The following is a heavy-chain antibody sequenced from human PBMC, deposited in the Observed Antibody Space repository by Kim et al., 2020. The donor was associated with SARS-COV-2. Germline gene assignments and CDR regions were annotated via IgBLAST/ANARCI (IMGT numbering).Heavy chain of an antibody. CDR3: ARVLVRGVIIGYNWFDP. J-gene: IGHJ5*02. V-gene: IGHV4-31*02. Sequence: LKSRVTISVDTSKNQFSLKLSSVTAADTAVYYCARVLVRGVIIGYNWFDPWGQGTLVTVSS. D-gene: IGHD3-10*01.